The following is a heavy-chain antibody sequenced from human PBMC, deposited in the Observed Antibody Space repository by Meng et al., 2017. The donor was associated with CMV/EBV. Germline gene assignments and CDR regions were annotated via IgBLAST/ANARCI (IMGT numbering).Heavy chain of an antibody. Sequence: SETLSLTCTVSGGSISSSSYYWGWIRQPPGTGLEWIGSIYYSGSTYYNPSLKSRVTISVDTSKNQFSLKLSSVTAADTAVYYCARDTVVVVPATSGGFDYWGQGTLVTVSS. J-gene: IGHJ4*02. CDR3: ARDTVVVVPATSGGFDY. V-gene: IGHV4-39*07. D-gene: IGHD2-2*01. CDR1: GGSISSSSYY. CDR2: IYYSGST.